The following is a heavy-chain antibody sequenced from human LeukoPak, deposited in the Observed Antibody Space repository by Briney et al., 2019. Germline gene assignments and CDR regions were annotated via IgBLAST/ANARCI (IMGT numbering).Heavy chain of an antibody. Sequence: RSGGSLRLSCEASGFTFGSFAMYWVRQAPGKGLDWIAGIFGSGGSPHYADSVKGRFTISRDKSKNTVYLQMNSLRAEDTAVYYCAKPGYGPGSFHYPYFDSWGQGTLVTVSS. CDR1: GFTFGSFA. CDR3: AKPGYGPGSFHYPYFDS. D-gene: IGHD3-10*01. V-gene: IGHV3-23*01. J-gene: IGHJ4*02. CDR2: IFGSGGSP.